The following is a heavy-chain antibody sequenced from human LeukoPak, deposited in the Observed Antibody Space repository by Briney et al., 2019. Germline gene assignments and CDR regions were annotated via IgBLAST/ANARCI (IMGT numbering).Heavy chain of an antibody. D-gene: IGHD2-8*01. Sequence: ASVKVSCKASGYTFTNFGVTWVRQAPGQGLEWMGWISAYNGNTNYAQNLQGRAAMTTDTSTTTAYMEVRSLTSDDTAVYYCARVSSVGSNCDYWGQGTLVTVSS. CDR2: ISAYNGNT. CDR3: ARVSSVGSNCDY. V-gene: IGHV1-18*01. CDR1: GYTFTNFG. J-gene: IGHJ4*02.